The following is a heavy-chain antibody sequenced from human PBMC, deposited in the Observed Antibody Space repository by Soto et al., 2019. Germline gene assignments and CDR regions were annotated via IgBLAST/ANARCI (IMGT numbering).Heavy chain of an antibody. CDR2: ISYDGNNK. CDR1: GFTFSSYA. CDR3: ARELVLRYVDRSPSYSWFDP. V-gene: IGHV3-30-3*01. Sequence: GGSLRLSCVGSGFTFSSYAMHWVRQAPGKGLESVAVISYDGNNKYYADSVKGRFTISRDNSKNTLYLQMSGLKTDDTAVYYCARELVLRYVDRSPSYSWFDPWGQGTLVTVSS. D-gene: IGHD3-9*01. J-gene: IGHJ5*02.